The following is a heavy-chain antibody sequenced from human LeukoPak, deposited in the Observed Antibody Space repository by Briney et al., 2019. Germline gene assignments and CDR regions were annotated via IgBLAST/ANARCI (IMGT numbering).Heavy chain of an antibody. V-gene: IGHV1-3*01. Sequence: ASVKVSCKASGYIFTNYAVQWVRQAPGQSLEWLGWINPGNGDTRYSQKFQGRVTMSIDTSATTAYMELDCLTAEDTAIYYCSRDRWHCVVNCDSVYYYSLDVWGQGTTVTVSS. CDR1: GYIFTNYA. CDR3: SRDRWHCVVNCDSVYYYSLDV. D-gene: IGHD4/OR15-4a*01. J-gene: IGHJ6*02. CDR2: INPGNGDT.